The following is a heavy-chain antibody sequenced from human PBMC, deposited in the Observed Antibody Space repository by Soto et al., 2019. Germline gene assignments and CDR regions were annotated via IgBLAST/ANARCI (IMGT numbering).Heavy chain of an antibody. J-gene: IGHJ4*02. D-gene: IGHD1-26*01. CDR2: MSYDGTNK. CDR3: ARVDNSGGYYRRYFDY. CDR1: GFTFSRYA. Sequence: HPGGSLRLSCAASGFTFSRYAIHWVRQAPGKGLEWVAVMSYDGTNKDYADSVKGRFTISRDNSKNTMYLQMNSLRGEDTAVYYCARVDNSGGYYRRYFDYWGQGTLVTVSS. V-gene: IGHV3-30-3*01.